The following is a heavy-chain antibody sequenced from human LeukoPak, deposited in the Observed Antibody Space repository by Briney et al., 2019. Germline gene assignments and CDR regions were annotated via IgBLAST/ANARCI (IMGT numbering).Heavy chain of an antibody. CDR3: ARGGGKVTSMVRGVQNPTRNNWFDP. Sequence: ASVKVSCKASGYTFTSYDINWVRQAPGQGLEWMGWMNPNSGNTGYAQKSQGRVTMTRDTSISTAYMELSRLRSDDTAVYYCARGGGKVTSMVRGVQNPTRNNWFDPWGQGTLVTVSS. CDR1: GYTFTSYD. V-gene: IGHV1-8*01. D-gene: IGHD3-10*01. CDR2: MNPNSGNT. J-gene: IGHJ5*02.